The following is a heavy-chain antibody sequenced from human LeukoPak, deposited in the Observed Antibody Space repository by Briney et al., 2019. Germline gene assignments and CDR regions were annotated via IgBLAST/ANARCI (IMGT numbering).Heavy chain of an antibody. V-gene: IGHV4-31*03. CDR1: GGSISSGGYY. J-gene: IGHJ3*02. Sequence: PSETPSLTCTVSGGSISSGGYYWSWIRQHPGKGLEWIGYIYYSGSTYYNPSLKSRVTISVDTSKNQFSLKLSSVTAADTAVYYCARDQVTIFGVVIHDAFDIWGQGTMVTVSS. CDR3: ARDQVTIFGVVIHDAFDI. CDR2: IYYSGST. D-gene: IGHD3-3*01.